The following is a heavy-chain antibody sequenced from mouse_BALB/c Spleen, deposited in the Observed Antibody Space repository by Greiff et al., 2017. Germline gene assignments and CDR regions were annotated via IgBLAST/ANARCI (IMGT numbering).Heavy chain of an antibody. CDR1: GFTFSDYY. CDR2: ISDGGSYT. CDR3: ARGEFSIYYGNYFDY. J-gene: IGHJ2*01. V-gene: IGHV5-4*02. Sequence: DVKLVESGGGLVKPGGSLKLSCAASGFTFSDYYMYWVRQTPEKRLEWVATISDGGSYTYYPDSVKGRFTISRDNAKNNLYLQMSSLKSEDTAMYYCARGEFSIYYGNYFDYWGQGTTRTVSS. D-gene: IGHD2-1*01.